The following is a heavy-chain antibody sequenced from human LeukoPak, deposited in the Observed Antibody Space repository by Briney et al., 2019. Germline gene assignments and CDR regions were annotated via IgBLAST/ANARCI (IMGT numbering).Heavy chain of an antibody. J-gene: IGHJ4*02. Sequence: GGSLRLSCAASGFTFSTFAMIWVRQPPGRGLEWVSSIFPSGGEIHYADSVRGRFTIPRDNSKSTLSLQMNSLRAEDTAIYYCATYRQVLLPFESWGQGTLVTVSS. CDR1: GFTFSTFA. V-gene: IGHV3-23*01. CDR2: IFPSGGEI. D-gene: IGHD2-8*02. CDR3: ATYRQVLLPFES.